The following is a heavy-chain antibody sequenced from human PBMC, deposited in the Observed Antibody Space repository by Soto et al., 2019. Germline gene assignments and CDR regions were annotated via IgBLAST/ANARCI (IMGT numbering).Heavy chain of an antibody. Sequence: QVQLQESGPGLVKPSETLSLTCIVSGGSISNYYWSWIRQPPGMGLEWIGYIYYTGSTNYNPSLKSRFTLSVDTSKNQFSLKLSSVTAADTAVYYCARVGSSWYLGMDVWGQGTTVTVSS. CDR3: ARVGSSWYLGMDV. J-gene: IGHJ6*02. D-gene: IGHD6-13*01. CDR2: IYYTGST. V-gene: IGHV4-59*01. CDR1: GGSISNYY.